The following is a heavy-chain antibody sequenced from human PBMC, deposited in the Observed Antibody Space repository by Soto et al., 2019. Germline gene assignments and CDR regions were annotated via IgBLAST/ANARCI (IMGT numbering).Heavy chain of an antibody. CDR3: ARSRSGAVPDSFGY. CDR2: ISKDGSVK. Sequence: QVQLVESGGRVVQPGRSLRLSCAASGFMFSRYAIHWVRQAPGKGLEWVAVISKDGSVKYYADSVRGRFTTSRDKSKNTVYLEMNSMRDDDTAVFYCARSRSGAVPDSFGYWGQGTLVTVSS. CDR1: GFMFSRYA. V-gene: IGHV3-30-3*01. J-gene: IGHJ4*02. D-gene: IGHD3-3*01.